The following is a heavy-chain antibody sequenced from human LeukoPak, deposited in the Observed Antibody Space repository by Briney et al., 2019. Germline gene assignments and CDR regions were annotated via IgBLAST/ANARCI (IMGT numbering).Heavy chain of an antibody. Sequence: ASVKVSCKASGYTFTGYYMHWVRQAPGQGLEWMGWINPNSGGTNYAQKFQGRVTMTRDTSISTAYMELSRLRSDDTAVYYCASSDNYYDSSGYFHPLAFDIWGQGTMVTVSS. V-gene: IGHV1-2*02. CDR2: INPNSGGT. CDR3: ASSDNYYDSSGYFHPLAFDI. CDR1: GYTFTGYY. D-gene: IGHD3-22*01. J-gene: IGHJ3*02.